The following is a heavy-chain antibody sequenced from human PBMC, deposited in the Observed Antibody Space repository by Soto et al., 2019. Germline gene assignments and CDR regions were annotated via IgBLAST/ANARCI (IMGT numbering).Heavy chain of an antibody. CDR2: IIPIFGTA. J-gene: IGHJ4*02. CDR1: GGTFSSYA. CDR3: AREVPHSGSYLFDY. V-gene: IGHV1-69*01. D-gene: IGHD1-26*01. Sequence: QVQLVQSGAEVKKPGSSVKVPCKASGGTFSSYAISWVRQAPGQGLEWMGGIIPIFGTANYAQKFQGSVTITADESTSTAYMELSSLRSEDTAVYYCAREVPHSGSYLFDYWGQGTLVTVSS.